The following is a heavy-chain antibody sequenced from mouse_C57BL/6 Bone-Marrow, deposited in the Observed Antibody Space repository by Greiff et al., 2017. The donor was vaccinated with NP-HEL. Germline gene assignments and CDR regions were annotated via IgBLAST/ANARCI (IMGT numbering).Heavy chain of an antibody. V-gene: IGHV2-9-1*01. J-gene: IGHJ1*03. CDR1: GFSLTSYA. D-gene: IGHD4-1*01. Sequence: VKVVESGPGLVAPSQSLSITCTVSGFSLTSYAISWVRQPPGKGLEWLGVIWTGGGTNYNSALKSRLSISKDNSKSQVFLKMNSLQTDDTARYYCAITPNCGYLYFDVWGTGTTVTVSS. CDR3: AITPNCGYLYFDV. CDR2: IWTGGGT.